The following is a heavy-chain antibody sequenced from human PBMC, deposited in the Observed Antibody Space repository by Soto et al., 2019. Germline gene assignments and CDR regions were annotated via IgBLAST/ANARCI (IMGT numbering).Heavy chain of an antibody. CDR2: ISHTGTT. CDR1: GDSISGSQW. Sequence: SETLSLTCAVSGDSISGSQWRSWVRLPPGKGLEWIGEISHTGTTNYNPSLKSRVTMSVDEPKNQFSLNLTSVTAADTAAYYCARVISSRDKYFDYWGQGTVVTVSS. D-gene: IGHD2-2*01. V-gene: IGHV4-4*02. J-gene: IGHJ4*02. CDR3: ARVISSRDKYFDY.